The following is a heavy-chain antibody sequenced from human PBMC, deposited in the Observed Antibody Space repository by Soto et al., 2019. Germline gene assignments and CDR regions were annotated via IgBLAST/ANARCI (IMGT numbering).Heavy chain of an antibody. J-gene: IGHJ4*02. CDR1: GGSISSSSYY. CDR2: IYYSGST. CDR3: ARDGGSYYLDY. Sequence: SETLSLTCTVSGGSISSSSYYWGWIRQPPGKGLEWIGSIYYSGSTYYNPSLKSRVTISVDNSKNTLYLQMGSLRAEDMAVYYCARDGGSYYLDYWGQGTLVTAPQ. V-gene: IGHV4-39*02. D-gene: IGHD1-26*01.